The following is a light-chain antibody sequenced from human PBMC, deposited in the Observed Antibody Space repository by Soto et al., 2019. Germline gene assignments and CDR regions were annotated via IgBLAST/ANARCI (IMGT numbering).Light chain of an antibody. CDR2: AAS. Sequence: DIQMTQSPSSLSASVGDRVTLTCRASQSINRYLNWYQQKPGQAPRLLIYAASSLQSGVPSRFSGSGSGTDFTLTISSLQPEDFATFYCQQTYSISQPTLGGGTKVEIK. V-gene: IGKV1-39*01. CDR3: QQTYSISQPT. J-gene: IGKJ4*01. CDR1: QSINRY.